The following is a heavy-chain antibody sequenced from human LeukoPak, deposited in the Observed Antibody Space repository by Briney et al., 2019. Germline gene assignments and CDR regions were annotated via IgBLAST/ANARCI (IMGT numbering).Heavy chain of an antibody. J-gene: IGHJ5*02. CDR3: AREGGDPRWLDP. D-gene: IGHD6-25*01. V-gene: IGHV4-4*07. Sequence: PSETLSLTCTVSGGSISSYYWTWIRQSAGKGLEWIGRINTSGSTNYNPSLKSRVTMSVNTSKNQFSLNLTSVTAADTAVYSCAREGGDPRWLDPWGQGTLVTVSS. CDR2: INTSGST. CDR1: GGSISSYY.